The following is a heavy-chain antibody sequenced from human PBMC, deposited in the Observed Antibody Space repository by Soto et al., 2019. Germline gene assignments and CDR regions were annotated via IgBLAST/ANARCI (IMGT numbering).Heavy chain of an antibody. Sequence: GGSLRLSCAASGFTFSSYSMNWVRQAPGKGLEWVSSISSSSSYIYYADSVKGRFTISRDNAKNSLYLQMNSLRAEDTAVYYCARESGEGLGWYFDLWGRGTLVTVSS. CDR3: ARESGEGLGWYFDL. J-gene: IGHJ2*01. D-gene: IGHD7-27*01. V-gene: IGHV3-21*01. CDR1: GFTFSSYS. CDR2: ISSSSSYI.